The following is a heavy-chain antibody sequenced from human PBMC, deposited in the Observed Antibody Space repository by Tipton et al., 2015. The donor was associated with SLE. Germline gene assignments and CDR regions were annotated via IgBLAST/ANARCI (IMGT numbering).Heavy chain of an antibody. D-gene: IGHD1-26*01. Sequence: PGLVKPSETLSLNCIVSGGSIINDNFYWGWIRQPPGKDLEFIGTIYDSGTTYYNPSLKSRVTISVDTSKDRFSLKLSPVTVADTAIYFCVRSRWGASRAFDYWGQGTLVTVSS. CDR2: IYDSGTT. J-gene: IGHJ4*02. V-gene: IGHV4-39*07. CDR1: GGSIINDNFY. CDR3: VRSRWGASRAFDY.